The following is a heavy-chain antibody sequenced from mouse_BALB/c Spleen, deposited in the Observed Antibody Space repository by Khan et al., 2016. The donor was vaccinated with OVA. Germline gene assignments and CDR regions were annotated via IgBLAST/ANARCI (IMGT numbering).Heavy chain of an antibody. D-gene: IGHD2-1*01. CDR2: INPNNGDT. CDR3: TIGNYPYYAMDY. Sequence: VQLVESGAELVKPGASVKLSCKSSGYTFTSYWMQWVKLRPGQGFEWIGEINPNNGDTNYNEKFKGKATLTVDKSSSTAYMQLSSLTSEDSAVYYCTIGNYPYYAMDYWGQGTSVTVSS. V-gene: IGHV1S81*02. CDR1: GYTFTSYW. J-gene: IGHJ4*01.